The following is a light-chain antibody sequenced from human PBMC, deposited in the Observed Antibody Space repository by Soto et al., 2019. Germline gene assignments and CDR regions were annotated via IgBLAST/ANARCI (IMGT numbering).Light chain of an antibody. Sequence: DIPMTQSPSSVSASVGDRVTITCRASQDIHTWVAWFQQKPGKAPRLLIFGASSLRSGVPSRFSGSGSGTDFTLTISTLQPEDVATYYCQQANSFPHAFGGGTKVEI. V-gene: IGKV1-12*01. CDR3: QQANSFPHA. CDR2: GAS. J-gene: IGKJ4*01. CDR1: QDIHTW.